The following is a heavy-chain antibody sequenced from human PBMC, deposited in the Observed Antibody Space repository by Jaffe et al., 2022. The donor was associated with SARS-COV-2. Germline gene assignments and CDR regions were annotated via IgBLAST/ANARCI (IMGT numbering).Heavy chain of an antibody. CDR1: GFTFSSYW. Sequence: EVQLVESGGGLVQPGGSLRLSCAASGFTFSSYWMHWVRQAPGKGLVWVSRINSDGSSTSYADSVKGRFTISRDNAKNTLYLQMNSLRAEDTAVYYCASWRYGYDYYYGMDVWGQGTTVTVSS. CDR2: INSDGSST. J-gene: IGHJ6*02. V-gene: IGHV3-74*01. D-gene: IGHD3-3*01. CDR3: ASWRYGYDYYYGMDV.